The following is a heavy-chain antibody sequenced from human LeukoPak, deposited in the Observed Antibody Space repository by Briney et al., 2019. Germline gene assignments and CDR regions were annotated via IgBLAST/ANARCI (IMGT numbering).Heavy chain of an antibody. Sequence: GGSLRLSCAASGFTVSSNYMSWVRQAPGKGLEWVSVIYSGGSKYYADSVKGRFTISRDNSKNTLYLQMNSLRAEDTAVYYCARDLNGDPSFDYWGQGTLVTVSS. CDR2: IYSGGSK. V-gene: IGHV3-53*01. J-gene: IGHJ4*02. CDR3: ARDLNGDPSFDY. CDR1: GFTVSSNY. D-gene: IGHD4-17*01.